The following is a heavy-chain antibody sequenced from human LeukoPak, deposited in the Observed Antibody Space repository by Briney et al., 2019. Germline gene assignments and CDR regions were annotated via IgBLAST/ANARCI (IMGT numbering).Heavy chain of an antibody. CDR3: ARQLGFLEWT. CDR2: IYYSGST. V-gene: IGHV4-39*01. Sequence: SETLSLTCTVSGGSISSSSYYWGWIRQPPGKGLEWIGSIYYSGSTYYNPSLKSRVTISVGTSKNQFSLKLSSVTAADTAVYYCARQLGFLEWTWGQGTLVTVSS. D-gene: IGHD3-3*01. CDR1: GGSISSSSYY. J-gene: IGHJ5*02.